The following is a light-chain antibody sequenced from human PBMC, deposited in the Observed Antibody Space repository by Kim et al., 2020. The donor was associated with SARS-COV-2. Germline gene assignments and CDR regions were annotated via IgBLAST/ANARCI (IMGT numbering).Light chain of an antibody. CDR3: SSWDDSLSGWV. V-gene: IGLV1-47*01. CDR2: RNN. Sequence: ELTQPPSASGTPGQRVSISCSGSSSNIGSNYVYWYQQFPGTAPKLLISRNNQRPSGVPDRFSGSESGTSASLAISGLRSEDEGDYYCSSWDDSLSGWVFGGGTNLTVL. J-gene: IGLJ3*02. CDR1: SSNIGSNY.